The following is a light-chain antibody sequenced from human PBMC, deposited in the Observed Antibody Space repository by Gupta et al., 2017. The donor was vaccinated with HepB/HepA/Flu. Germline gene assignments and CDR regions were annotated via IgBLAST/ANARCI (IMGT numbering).Light chain of an antibody. CDR2: DVS. Sequence: HSALTQPASVSGSPGQSITISCTGTSSDVGGYNYVSWYQQHPGKATKLMIYDVSNRPSGGSNRFSGSKSGNTASLTISGLQAEDEADYYCSSYTSSSTLVFGGGTKLTVL. CDR3: SSYTSSSTLV. V-gene: IGLV2-14*03. CDR1: SSDVGGYNY. J-gene: IGLJ2*01.